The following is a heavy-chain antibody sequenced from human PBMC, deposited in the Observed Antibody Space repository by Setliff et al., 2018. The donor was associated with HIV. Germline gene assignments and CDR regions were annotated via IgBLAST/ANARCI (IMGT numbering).Heavy chain of an antibody. CDR1: GYTFTAYG. CDR2: ISTYSDET. CDR3: ARDANYIRDY. J-gene: IGHJ4*02. V-gene: IGHV1-18*01. D-gene: IGHD3-10*02. Sequence: ASVKVSCKPSGYTFTAYGLSWVRQAPGQGLEWMGWISTYSDETSYAQRLQGRVTMTTDTSTSTAYMELTSLRSDDTAMYYCARDANYIRDYWGQGTLVTVSS.